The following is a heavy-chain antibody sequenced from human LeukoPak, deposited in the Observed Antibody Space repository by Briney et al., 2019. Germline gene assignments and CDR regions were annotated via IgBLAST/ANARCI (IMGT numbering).Heavy chain of an antibody. CDR1: GFTFSSYA. Sequence: GGSLRLSCAASGFTFSSYAMSWVRQAPGKGLEWVSGISGSGDSTYNADSVKGRFSISRDNSKNTLYLQMNSLRAEATAVYYCAKGEAYQLLGGNFDYWGQGTLVTVSS. V-gene: IGHV3-23*01. D-gene: IGHD2-2*01. J-gene: IGHJ4*02. CDR3: AKGEAYQLLGGNFDY. CDR2: ISGSGDST.